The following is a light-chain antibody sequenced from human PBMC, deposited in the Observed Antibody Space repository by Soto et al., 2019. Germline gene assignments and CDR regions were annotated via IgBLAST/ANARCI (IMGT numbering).Light chain of an antibody. V-gene: IGKV3-20*01. CDR3: QQTYSTPLT. Sequence: ERVLTHSPCTQSVSPGGRATLPRRPSQSLSSSYLAWYQQKPGQAPRLLIYGTSIRATGIPDRFSGSGSGTDFTLSINSLQPEDFATYYCQQTYSTPLTFGGGTKVDIK. J-gene: IGKJ4*01. CDR1: QSLSSSY. CDR2: GTS.